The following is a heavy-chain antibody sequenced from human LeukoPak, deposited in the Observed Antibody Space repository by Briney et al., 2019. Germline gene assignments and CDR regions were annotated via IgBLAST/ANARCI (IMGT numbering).Heavy chain of an antibody. CDR2: IDSDGSST. CDR3: ARAEMATINY. D-gene: IGHD5-24*01. J-gene: IGHJ4*02. V-gene: IGHV3-74*01. Sequence: GGSLRLSCAASGFTFSSYSMNWVRQAPGKGLVWVSRIDSDGSSTTYADSVKGRFTISRDNAKNTLYLQMNSLRAEDTAVYYCARAEMATINYWGQGTLVTVSS. CDR1: GFTFSSYS.